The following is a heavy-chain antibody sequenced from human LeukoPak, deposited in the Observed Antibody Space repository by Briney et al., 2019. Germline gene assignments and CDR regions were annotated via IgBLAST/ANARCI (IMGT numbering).Heavy chain of an antibody. CDR3: ARAPMSYDSSGFGGAFDI. CDR2: INSDGSGS. D-gene: IGHD3-22*01. V-gene: IGHV3-74*01. J-gene: IGHJ3*02. CDR1: GFTFRTYA. Sequence: GRSLRLSCVVSGFTFRTYAMHWVRQAPGKGLVWVSRINSDGSGSTYADSVKGRFTISRDNSKNTMYLQMNSLRAEDTAMYYCARAPMSYDSSGFGGAFDIWGQGTMVTVSS.